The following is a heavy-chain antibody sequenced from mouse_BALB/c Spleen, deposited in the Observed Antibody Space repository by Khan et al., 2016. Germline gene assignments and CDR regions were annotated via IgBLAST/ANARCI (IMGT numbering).Heavy chain of an antibody. V-gene: IGHV14-3*02. J-gene: IGHJ3*01. CDR3: ARLGDDYDWFAY. CDR2: IDPANGHT. D-gene: IGHD2-4*01. Sequence: VQLKQSGAEIVKPGASVRLSCTASGFNIIDTYMDWVKQRPEQGLEWIGRIDPANGHTHYDPKFQGRATITADTSSNTAYLQLSSLTSEDTAVYYCARLGDDYDWFAYWGQGTLVTVSA. CDR1: GFNIIDTY.